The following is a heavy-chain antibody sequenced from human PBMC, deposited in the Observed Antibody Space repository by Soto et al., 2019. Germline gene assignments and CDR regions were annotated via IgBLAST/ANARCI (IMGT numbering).Heavy chain of an antibody. CDR2: ISGSGGST. CDR1: GFTFSSYA. Sequence: PGGSLRLSCAASGFTFSSYAMSWVRQAPGKGLEWVSAISGSGGSTYYADSVKGRFTISRDNSKNTLYLQMNSLRAEDTAVYYCANTGYSYGDYYYGMDVWGQGTTVTVSS. CDR3: ANTGYSYGDYYYGMDV. J-gene: IGHJ6*02. V-gene: IGHV3-23*01. D-gene: IGHD5-18*01.